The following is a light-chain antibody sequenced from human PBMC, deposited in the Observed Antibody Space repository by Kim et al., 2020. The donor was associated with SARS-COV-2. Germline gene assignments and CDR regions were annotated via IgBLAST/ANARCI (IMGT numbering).Light chain of an antibody. J-gene: IGLJ2*01. CDR1: NIERRT. CDR3: QVWDSGVI. CDR2: RDR. Sequence: SYELTQPLSVSVALGQTARITCGGNNIERRTVNWYQQKPGQAPVLVILRDRTRPSGIPERFSGSNSGNTATLTISSAQVGDEADYYCQVWDSGVIFGGGTQLTVL. V-gene: IGLV3-9*01.